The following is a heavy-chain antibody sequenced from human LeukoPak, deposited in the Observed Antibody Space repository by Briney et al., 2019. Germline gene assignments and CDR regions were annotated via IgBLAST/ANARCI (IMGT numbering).Heavy chain of an antibody. CDR2: IYHSGST. CDR1: GGSISSGGYS. J-gene: IGHJ4*02. CDR3: ARGKIVLMVYAAYYFDY. V-gene: IGHV4-30-2*01. Sequence: SQTLSLTCAVSGGSISSGGYSWSWIRQPPGKGLEWIGYIYHSGSTYYNPSLKSRVTISVDTSKNQFSLKLSSVTAADTAVYYCARGKIVLMVYAAYYFDYWGQGTLVTVSS. D-gene: IGHD2-8*01.